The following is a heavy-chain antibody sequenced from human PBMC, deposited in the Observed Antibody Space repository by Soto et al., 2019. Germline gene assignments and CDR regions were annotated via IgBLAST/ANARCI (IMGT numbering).Heavy chain of an antibody. D-gene: IGHD6-6*01. CDR3: SRVARSLKPFYS. CDR1: GGSISSGGYS. V-gene: IGHV4-30-2*01. J-gene: IGHJ5*01. CDR2: IYYSGST. Sequence: SETLSLTCAVSGGSISSGGYSWSWIRQPPGKGLEWIGYIYYSGSTYYNPSLKSRVTISVDRSKNQFSLKLRSVTAADTAVYYCSRVARSLKPFYSWGQGTLVTVSS.